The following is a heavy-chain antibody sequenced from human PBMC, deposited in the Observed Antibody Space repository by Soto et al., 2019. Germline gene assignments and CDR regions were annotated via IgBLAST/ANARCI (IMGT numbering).Heavy chain of an antibody. CDR3: ARDKITGLCDY. CDR2: INHSGST. CDR1: GGSFSGYY. J-gene: IGHJ4*02. D-gene: IGHD2-8*02. Sequence: QVQLQQWGAGLLKPSETLSLTCAVYGGSFSGYYWTWIRQPPGTGLEWIGEINHSGSTNYNPSLKSRVTISVDTSKNQFSLKLTSVTAADTAVYYCARDKITGLCDYWGQGILVTVSS. V-gene: IGHV4-34*01.